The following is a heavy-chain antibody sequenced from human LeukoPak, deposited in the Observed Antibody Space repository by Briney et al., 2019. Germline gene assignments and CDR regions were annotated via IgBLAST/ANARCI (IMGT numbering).Heavy chain of an antibody. Sequence: GGSLRLSCAASGFTFSSYSMNWVRQAPGKGLEWVSYISSSSSTIYYADSVKGRFTISRDNAKNSLYLQMNSLRAEDTAVYYCARDLLVDTGDYWGQGTLVTVSS. CDR3: ARDLLVDTGDY. D-gene: IGHD5-18*01. J-gene: IGHJ4*02. V-gene: IGHV3-48*01. CDR1: GFTFSSYS. CDR2: ISSSSSTI.